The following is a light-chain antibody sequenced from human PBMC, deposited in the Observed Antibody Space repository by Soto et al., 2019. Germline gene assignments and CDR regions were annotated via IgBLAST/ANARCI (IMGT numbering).Light chain of an antibody. J-gene: IGLJ2*01. V-gene: IGLV2-14*01. CDR3: SSYTTSNTLV. CDR1: SSDVGAYTY. Sequence: QSALTQPVSVSGSPGQSITISCTGTSSDVGAYTYVSWYQQHPGKAPKLMIFEVSDRPSGVSNRFSGSKSGNTASLTISGLQAEDEADYYCSSYTTSNTLVFGGGTKVTVL. CDR2: EVS.